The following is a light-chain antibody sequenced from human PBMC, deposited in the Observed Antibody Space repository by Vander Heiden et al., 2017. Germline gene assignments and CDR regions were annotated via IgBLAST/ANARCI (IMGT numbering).Light chain of an antibody. J-gene: IGKJ4*01. V-gene: IGKV1-39*01. CDR3: QPPASAPSHT. CDR2: AAF. CDR1: QSIGSS. Sequence: DIQMTQSPFSLSASVGDTVTITCRASQSIGSSLNWYKQKRGKAPNLLIYAAFSLDTGVPSRFSGDGYGTDFPLTISSPPPDDFATYYCQPPASAPSHTFGGGTKVEIK.